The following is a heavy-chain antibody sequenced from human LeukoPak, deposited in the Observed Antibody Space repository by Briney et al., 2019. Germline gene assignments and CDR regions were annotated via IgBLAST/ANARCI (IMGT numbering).Heavy chain of an antibody. CDR1: GFTFSNYG. CDR2: ISGSGANT. D-gene: IGHD3-10*01. J-gene: IGHJ6*02. CDR3: AFPSRGFGELLEDYYYYGMDV. Sequence: PGGSLRLSCAASGFTFSNYGMSWVRQAPGKGLEWVSVISGSGANTYYADSVKGRFTISRDNAKNSLYLQMNSLRAEDTAVYYCAFPSRGFGELLEDYYYYGMDVWGQGTTVTVSS. V-gene: IGHV3-21*01.